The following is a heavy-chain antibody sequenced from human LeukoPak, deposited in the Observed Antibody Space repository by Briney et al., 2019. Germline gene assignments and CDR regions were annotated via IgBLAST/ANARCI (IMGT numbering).Heavy chain of an antibody. J-gene: IGHJ6*03. V-gene: IGHV1-69*13. D-gene: IGHD5-18*01. CDR2: IIPIFGTA. CDR1: GGTFSSYA. CDR3: ATSTRGYSYGYYYYMDV. Sequence: PLASVKVSCKASGGTFSSYAISWVRQAPGQGLEWMGGIIPIFGTANYAQKFQGRVTITADESTSTAYMELSSLRSEDTAVYYCATSTRGYSYGYYYYMDVWGKGTTVTISS.